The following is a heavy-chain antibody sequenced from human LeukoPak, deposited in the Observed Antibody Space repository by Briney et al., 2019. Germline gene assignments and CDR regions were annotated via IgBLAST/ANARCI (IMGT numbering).Heavy chain of an antibody. J-gene: IGHJ4*02. Sequence: SETLSLTCTVSGGSISNYYWGWIRQPPGKGLEWIEEINRGGSTDYNPSLKSRLTISVDTSKNQFSLKVNSLTAADTAVYYCARGYGSGSYYTYWGQGTLVTVSS. CDR1: GGSISNYY. D-gene: IGHD3-10*01. CDR3: ARGYGSGSYYTY. V-gene: IGHV4-34*01. CDR2: INRGGST.